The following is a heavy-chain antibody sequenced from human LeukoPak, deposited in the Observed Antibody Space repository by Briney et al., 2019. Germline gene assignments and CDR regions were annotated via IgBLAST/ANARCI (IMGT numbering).Heavy chain of an antibody. Sequence: ASVKVSCKASGYTFSTYGISWVRQAPGQGLEWVGWISTYNGNTNYAQRLQDRVTMTTDTATRTTYMELSSLRSDDTAVYYCARAGDCSGGDCYMPSDYWGQETLVTVSS. V-gene: IGHV1-18*01. D-gene: IGHD2-15*01. CDR3: ARAGDCSGGDCYMPSDY. CDR2: ISTYNGNT. J-gene: IGHJ4*02. CDR1: GYTFSTYG.